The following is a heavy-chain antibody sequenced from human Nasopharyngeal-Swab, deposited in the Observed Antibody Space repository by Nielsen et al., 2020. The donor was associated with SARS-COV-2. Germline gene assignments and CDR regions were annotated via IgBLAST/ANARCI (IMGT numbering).Heavy chain of an antibody. CDR3: ARDLGYNWNYHYYYGMDV. J-gene: IGHJ6*02. Sequence: GESLKISCEASGFTFSNYGMIWVRQTPGKGLEWVSSISGSGATTHYADSVKGRFTISRDNYKNTLYLQMNSLRAEDTAVYYCARDLGYNWNYHYYYGMDVWGQGTTVTVSS. V-gene: IGHV3-23*01. D-gene: IGHD1-7*01. CDR1: GFTFSNYG. CDR2: ISGSGATT.